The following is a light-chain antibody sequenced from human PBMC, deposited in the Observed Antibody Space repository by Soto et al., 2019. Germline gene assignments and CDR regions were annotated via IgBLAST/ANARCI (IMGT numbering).Light chain of an antibody. CDR2: GAS. Sequence: EIVLTQSPGTLSLSPGEGATLSCRASQSVSGTYLAWFQQKPGQAPRLLIYGASSRATGIPDRFSGSGSGTDFTLTISRLEPEYFAVYYCQQYASSPRTFGQGTKVEIK. CDR1: QSVSGTY. J-gene: IGKJ1*01. V-gene: IGKV3-20*01. CDR3: QQYASSPRT.